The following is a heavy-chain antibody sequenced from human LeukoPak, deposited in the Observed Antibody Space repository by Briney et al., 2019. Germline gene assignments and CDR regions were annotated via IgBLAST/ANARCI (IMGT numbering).Heavy chain of an antibody. CDR3: ARGPEPGSGSYKNWFDP. CDR2: ISAYNGNT. V-gene: IGHV1-18*04. CDR1: GYTLTSYG. J-gene: IGHJ5*02. D-gene: IGHD3-10*01. Sequence: ASVKVSCKASGYTLTSYGISWVRQAPGQGLEWMGWISAYNGNTNYAQKLQGRVTMTIDTSTSTAYMELRSLRSDDTAVYYCARGPEPGSGSYKNWFDPWGQGTLVTVSS.